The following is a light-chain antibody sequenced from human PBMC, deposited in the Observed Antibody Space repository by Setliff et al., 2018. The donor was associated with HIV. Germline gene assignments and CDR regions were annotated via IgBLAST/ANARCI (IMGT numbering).Light chain of an antibody. J-gene: IGLJ1*01. CDR1: SNDIGRFNY. Sequence: QSALTQPASVTGAPGQSITISCTGTSNDIGRFNYVSWYKQLPGKGPTLVIFDVNQRPSGVSNRFSGSKSGNIASLIISGLQAEDEADYFCCSYSRGSTYVFGTGTKVTVL. CDR3: CSYSRGSTYV. V-gene: IGLV2-14*03. CDR2: DVN.